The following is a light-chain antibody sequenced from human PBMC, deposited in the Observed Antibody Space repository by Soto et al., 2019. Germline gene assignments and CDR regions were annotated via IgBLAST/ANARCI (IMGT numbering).Light chain of an antibody. Sequence: ELVFTQSPGTRSLAPGERAALSCRASRGVSSRYLAWYQQKPGQAPRPLIYAASNRATGIPGRFSGSGFGTDFTLTISRLEPEDFAVYYCQHYDISSWTFGQGTKVDIK. CDR3: QHYDISSWT. CDR2: AAS. V-gene: IGKV3-20*01. J-gene: IGKJ1*01. CDR1: RGVSSRY.